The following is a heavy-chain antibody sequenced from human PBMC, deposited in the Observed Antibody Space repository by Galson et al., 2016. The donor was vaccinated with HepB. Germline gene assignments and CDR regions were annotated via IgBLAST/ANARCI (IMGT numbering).Heavy chain of an antibody. CDR3: AKMSSSSAYYSDAFDL. D-gene: IGHD3-22*01. J-gene: IGHJ3*01. V-gene: IGHV3-23*01. Sequence: SPRLSCAASGLTFTTYAMSWVRQAPGKGLEWVSGVSDSDPSTYYADSVKGRFTISRDNSKNTLYLQVNSLRAEGTAVYYCAKMSSSSAYYSDAFDLWGQGTMVTVSS. CDR2: VSDSDPST. CDR1: GLTFTTYA.